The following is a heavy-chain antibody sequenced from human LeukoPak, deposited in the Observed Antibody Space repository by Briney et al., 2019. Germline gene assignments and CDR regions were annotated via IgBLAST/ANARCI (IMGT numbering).Heavy chain of an antibody. CDR3: ASDTGYGSGSPDY. CDR1: GFTFSSYG. Sequence: GGSLRLSCAASGFTFSSYGMHWVRQAPGKGLEWVAVIWYDGSSKYYADSVKGRFTISRDNSKNTLYLEMNSPRAEDTAVYYCASDTGYGSGSPDYWGQGTLVTVSS. J-gene: IGHJ4*02. V-gene: IGHV3-33*01. CDR2: IWYDGSSK. D-gene: IGHD3-10*01.